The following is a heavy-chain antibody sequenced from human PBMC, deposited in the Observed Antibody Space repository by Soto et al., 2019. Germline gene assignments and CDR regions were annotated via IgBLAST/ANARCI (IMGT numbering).Heavy chain of an antibody. CDR3: ARGPDYDLIWNYYYMDV. D-gene: IGHD3-16*01. CDR1: GGSISGHY. V-gene: IGHV4-59*08. J-gene: IGHJ6*03. Sequence: QVQLQESGPGLVKPSETLSLSCSVSGGSISGHYWSWVRQTPGKGLEWIGYMYYSGSTNYNPSLKSRVTISVGTSKNHFSVRLTSVTAADTAVYYCARGPDYDLIWNYYYMDVWGKRDHGHRLL. CDR2: MYYSGST.